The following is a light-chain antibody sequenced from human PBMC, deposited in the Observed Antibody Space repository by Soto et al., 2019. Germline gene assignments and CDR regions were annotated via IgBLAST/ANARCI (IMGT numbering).Light chain of an antibody. CDR1: QGIASW. V-gene: IGKV1-12*01. CDR2: AAS. Sequence: DIQMTQSPSSVSASVGDRVTITCRASQGIASWLAWYQQKSGEAPNLLIYAASNLQSGVPSRFSGSGSGTDFPLTISRLQPEDSATYYCQQANSFPFTFGPGTKVDI. CDR3: QQANSFPFT. J-gene: IGKJ3*01.